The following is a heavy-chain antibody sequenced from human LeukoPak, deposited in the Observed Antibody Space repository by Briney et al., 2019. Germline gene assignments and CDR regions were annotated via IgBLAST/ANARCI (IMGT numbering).Heavy chain of an antibody. V-gene: IGHV3-23*01. CDR1: GFTFSSYP. CDR3: ATWNWNEYYFAY. Sequence: HPGGSLRPSCAASGFTFSSYPMSWVRQAPGKGLEWVSGISGSGGTTYYADSVRGRFTISRDNSKNTLYLQLNSLRAEDTAVYYCATWNWNEYYFAYWGQGTLVTVSS. D-gene: IGHD1-1*01. CDR2: ISGSGGTT. J-gene: IGHJ4*02.